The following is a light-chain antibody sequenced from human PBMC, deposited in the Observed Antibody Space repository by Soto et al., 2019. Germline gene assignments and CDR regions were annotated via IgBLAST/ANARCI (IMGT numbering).Light chain of an antibody. Sequence: QSVLTQPPSVSGAPGQRVTISCTGSSSSIGAGYDVHWYQQLPGTVPKLLIFGNTNRPPGVPARFSASKSGTSASLAITGLQAEDEADYYCQSNDSSLGGFYVFGTGTKLTVL. V-gene: IGLV1-40*01. J-gene: IGLJ1*01. CDR2: GNT. CDR1: SSSIGAGYD. CDR3: QSNDSSLGGFYV.